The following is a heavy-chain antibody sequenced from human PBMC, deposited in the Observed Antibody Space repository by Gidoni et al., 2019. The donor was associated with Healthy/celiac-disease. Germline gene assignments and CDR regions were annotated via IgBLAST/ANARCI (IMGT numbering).Heavy chain of an antibody. V-gene: IGHV2-70*01. CDR2: IDWDDDK. J-gene: IGHJ6*02. CDR3: ARIRVAAAGLEYYYYGMDV. D-gene: IGHD6-13*01. Sequence: QVTLRESGPALVKPTQTLTLTCTFSGFSLSTSGMCVSWIRQPPGKALEWLALIDWDDDKYYSTSLKTRLTISKDTSKNQVVLTMTNMDPVDTATYYCARIRVAAAGLEYYYYGMDVWGQGTTVTVSS. CDR1: GFSLSTSGMC.